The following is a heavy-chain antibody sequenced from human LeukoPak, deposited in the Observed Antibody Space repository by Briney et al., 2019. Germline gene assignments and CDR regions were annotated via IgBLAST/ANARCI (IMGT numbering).Heavy chain of an antibody. D-gene: IGHD2-15*01. Sequence: GASVKVSCNTSGYIFTSYAISWVRQAPGQGLEWMGWISTYNGDTNYAQKFQGRVTVTTDTSTSTAYMDLRSLRSDDTAVYYCARDTMGAASDPWGREPWSSSPQ. CDR3: ARDTMGAASDP. V-gene: IGHV1-18*01. CDR2: ISTYNGDT. CDR1: GYIFTSYA. J-gene: IGHJ5*02.